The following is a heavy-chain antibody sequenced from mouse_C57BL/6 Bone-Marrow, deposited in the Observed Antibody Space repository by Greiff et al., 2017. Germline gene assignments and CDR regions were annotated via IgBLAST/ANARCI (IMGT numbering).Heavy chain of an antibody. CDR2: IYPGSGST. Sequence: QVQLQQPGAELVKPGASVKMSCKASGYTFTSYWITWVKQRPGQGLEWIGDIYPGSGSTNYNEKFKSKATLTVDTSSSTAYMQLSSLTSEDSAVXYCARSALMVTTGGGFAYWGQGTLVTVSA. J-gene: IGHJ3*01. V-gene: IGHV1-55*01. D-gene: IGHD2-2*01. CDR3: ARSALMVTTGGGFAY. CDR1: GYTFTSYW.